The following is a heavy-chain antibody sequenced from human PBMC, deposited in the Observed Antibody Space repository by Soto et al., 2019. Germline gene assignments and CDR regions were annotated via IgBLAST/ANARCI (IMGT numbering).Heavy chain of an antibody. CDR3: AAALRRMVRGVIIRGNFDY. D-gene: IGHD3-10*01. V-gene: IGHV4-34*01. CDR1: GGSFSGYY. J-gene: IGHJ4*02. Sequence: QVQLQXWGAGLLKPXEXLXLTCXVYGGSFSGYYWSWIRQPPGKGLEWIGEINHSGSTNYNPSLKSRVTISVDTSKNQFSLKLSSVTAADTAVYYCAAALRRMVRGVIIRGNFDYWGQGTLVTVSS. CDR2: INHSGST.